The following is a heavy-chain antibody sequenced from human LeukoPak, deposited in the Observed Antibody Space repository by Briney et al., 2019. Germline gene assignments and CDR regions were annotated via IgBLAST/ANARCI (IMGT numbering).Heavy chain of an antibody. J-gene: IGHJ4*02. D-gene: IGHD3-10*01. CDR3: AKDRGFGEYFPFFY. CDR2: VSRSGSST. Sequence: GGSLRLSCAASGFTFTSYAMSWVRQAPGKGLEWVSGVSRSGSSTKYADNVKGRFIISGDNSKNTLYLQMNSLRAEDTAVYYCAKDRGFGEYFPFFYWGQGTLVTVSS. CDR1: GFTFTSYA. V-gene: IGHV3-23*01.